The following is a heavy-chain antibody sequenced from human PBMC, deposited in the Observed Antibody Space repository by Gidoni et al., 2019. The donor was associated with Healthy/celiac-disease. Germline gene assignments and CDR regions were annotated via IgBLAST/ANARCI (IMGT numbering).Heavy chain of an antibody. J-gene: IGHJ3*02. Sequence: EVQLVESGGGLVKPGGSLRLPCAASAFTFSSYCMNWVRQAPGKGLGWVSSISSSSSYIYYADSVKGRFTISRDNAKNSLYLQMNSLRAEDTAVYYCARVDYDILTDAFDIWGQGTMVTVSS. CDR1: AFTFSSYC. V-gene: IGHV3-21*01. CDR2: ISSSSSYI. D-gene: IGHD3-9*01. CDR3: ARVDYDILTDAFDI.